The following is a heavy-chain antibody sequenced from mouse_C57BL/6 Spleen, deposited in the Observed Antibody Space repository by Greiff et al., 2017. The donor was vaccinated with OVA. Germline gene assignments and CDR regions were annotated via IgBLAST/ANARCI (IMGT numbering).Heavy chain of an antibody. CDR3: ARGYYYGSSYWYVDV. Sequence: QVQLQQSGAELVKPGASVKMSCKASGYTFTTYPIEWMKQNHGKSLEWIGNFHPYNDDTKYNEKFKGKATLTVEKSSSTVYLELSRLTSDDSAVYYCARGYYYGSSYWYVDVWGTGTTVTVSS. V-gene: IGHV1-47*01. J-gene: IGHJ1*03. CDR1: GYTFTTYP. CDR2: FHPYNDDT. D-gene: IGHD1-1*01.